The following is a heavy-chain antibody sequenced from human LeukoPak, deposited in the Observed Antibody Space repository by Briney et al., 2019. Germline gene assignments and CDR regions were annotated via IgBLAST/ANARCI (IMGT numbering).Heavy chain of an antibody. J-gene: IGHJ4*02. CDR1: GFSFGSFS. V-gene: IGHV3-21*01. D-gene: IGHD4/OR15-4a*01. CDR2: ISGGSSFT. Sequence: PGGSLRLSCAASGFSFGSFSMNWVRQAPGKGLEWVSYISGGSSFTYYVDSVKGRFTISRDNAKNSLYLQMNSLRAEDTAVYYCARDYSAIDYWGQGTLLTVSS. CDR3: ARDYSAIDY.